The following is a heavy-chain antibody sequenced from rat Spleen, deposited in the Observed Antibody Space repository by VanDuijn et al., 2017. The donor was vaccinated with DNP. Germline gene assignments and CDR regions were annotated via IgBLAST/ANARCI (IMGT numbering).Heavy chain of an antibody. CDR1: GYSITSNHK. CDR2: IDNAGST. D-gene: IGHD5-1*01. CDR3: AIQLGVFDY. Sequence: VQLQESGPGLVKLSQSLSLTCSVTGYSITSNHKWTWIRKFPGNDLEWMGYIDNAGSTNYNPSLKSRFSITRDTSKNQFFLQVNSVRNEDTATYYCAIQLGVFDYWGQGVMVIISS. J-gene: IGHJ2*01. V-gene: IGHV3-3*01.